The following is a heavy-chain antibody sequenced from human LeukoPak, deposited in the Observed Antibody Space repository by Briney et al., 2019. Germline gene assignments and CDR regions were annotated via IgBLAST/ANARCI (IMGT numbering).Heavy chain of an antibody. J-gene: IGHJ4*02. D-gene: IGHD6-19*01. Sequence: SETLSLTCAVYGGSFSGYYWSWIRQPPGKGLEWIGEINHSGSTNYNPSLKSRVTISVDTSKNQFSLKLSSVTAADTAVYYCARGSGWYGQRYYFDYWGQGTLVTVSS. CDR3: ARGSGWYGQRYYFDY. CDR1: GGSFSGYY. CDR2: INHSGST. V-gene: IGHV4-34*01.